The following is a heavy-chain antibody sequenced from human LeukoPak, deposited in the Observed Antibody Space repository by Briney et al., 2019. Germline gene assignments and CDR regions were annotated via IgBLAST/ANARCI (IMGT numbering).Heavy chain of an antibody. CDR1: GGSISSYY. CDR3: ARDLSRSLDF. CDR2: IYYTGST. Sequence: PSETLSLTCTVSGGSISSYYWNWIRQPPGKGLEWIGYIYYTGSTNYNPSLKSRVTISVDTSKNQFSLNLRSVTAADTAVYYCARDLSRSLDFWGQGTLVTVSS. J-gene: IGHJ4*02. V-gene: IGHV4-59*01.